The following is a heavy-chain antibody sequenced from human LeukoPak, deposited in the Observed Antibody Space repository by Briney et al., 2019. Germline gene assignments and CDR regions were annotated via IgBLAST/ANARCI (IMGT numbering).Heavy chain of an antibody. D-gene: IGHD3-10*01. CDR1: GFTFSSYG. J-gene: IGHJ4*02. CDR2: ISYDGSNK. Sequence: GGSLRLSCAASGFTFSSYGMHWVRQAPGKGLEWVAVISYDGSNKYYADSVKGRFTISRDNSKYTLHLQMNSLRAEDTAVYYCANEYSATDFLSSRHRGYYFDYWGQGTLVTVSS. CDR3: ANEYSATDFLSSRHRGYYFDY. V-gene: IGHV3-30*18.